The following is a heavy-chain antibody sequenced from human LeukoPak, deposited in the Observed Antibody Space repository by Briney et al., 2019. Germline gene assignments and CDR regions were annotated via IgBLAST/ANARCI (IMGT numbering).Heavy chain of an antibody. CDR2: ISSSSSYI. CDR3: ARDGALYSSSWYFDY. D-gene: IGHD6-13*01. J-gene: IGHJ4*02. V-gene: IGHV3-21*01. Sequence: GGSLRLSCAASGFTFSSYSMNWVRQAPGKGLEWVSSISSSSSYIYYADSVKGRFTISRDNAKSSLYLQMNSLRAEDTAVYYCARDGALYSSSWYFDYWGQGTLVTVSS. CDR1: GFTFSSYS.